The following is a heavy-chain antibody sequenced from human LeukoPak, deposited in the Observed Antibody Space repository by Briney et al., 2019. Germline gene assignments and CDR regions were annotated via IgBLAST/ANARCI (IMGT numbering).Heavy chain of an antibody. CDR1: GFTFSPYW. V-gene: IGHV3-7*03. CDR2: IKQDGSEE. CDR3: ARGRITVTGAIHYYMDV. J-gene: IGHJ6*03. D-gene: IGHD1-1*01. Sequence: PGGSLRLSCAASGFTFSPYWMTWVRQAPGKGLEWVANIKQDGSEEYYVDSVKGRFTISRDNAKKSLFLRMNSLRVEDTAVYFCARGRITVTGAIHYYMDVWGNGTTVIVSS.